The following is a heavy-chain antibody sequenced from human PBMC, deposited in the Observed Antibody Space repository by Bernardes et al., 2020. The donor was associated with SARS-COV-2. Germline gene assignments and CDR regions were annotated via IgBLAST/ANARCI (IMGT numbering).Heavy chain of an antibody. CDR3: ARILRDNGFGSGYYDL. J-gene: IGHJ2*01. CDR2: ITASTTYL. CDR1: GFNFSSYA. D-gene: IGHD4-17*01. Sequence: GGSLRLSCAASGFNFSSYAMNWVRQAPGTGLQWVSSITASTTYLQYTDSVEGRFTVSRDNAKNSLYLEMTSLRAEDTAIYYCARILRDNGFGSGYYDLWGRGTLVTVSS. V-gene: IGHV3-21*01.